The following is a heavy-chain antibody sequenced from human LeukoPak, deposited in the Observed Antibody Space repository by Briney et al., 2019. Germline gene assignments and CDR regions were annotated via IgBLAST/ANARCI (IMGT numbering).Heavy chain of an antibody. D-gene: IGHD3-10*02. CDR3: ARGTMFPYYFDY. CDR1: GFKFSSYS. Sequence: GGSLRLSCAASGFKFSSYSMKWVRQAPGKGLEWVSFIISSSSHIYYADSLKGRFTISRDNAKNSLYLQMNSLRAEDTAVYYCARGTMFPYYFDYWGQGTLVTVSS. CDR2: IISSSSHI. V-gene: IGHV3-21*01. J-gene: IGHJ4*02.